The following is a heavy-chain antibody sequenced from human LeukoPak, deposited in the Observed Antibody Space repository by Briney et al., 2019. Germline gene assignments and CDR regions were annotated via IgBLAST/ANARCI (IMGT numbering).Heavy chain of an antibody. CDR3: ARRVVAGDYFFDY. CDR1: GYTFITYW. D-gene: IGHD6-19*01. V-gene: IGHV5-51*01. Sequence: GESLKISCKASGYTFITYWIAWVRQVPEKGLEWMGIIYLGDSDARYSPSFQGQVTISVDKSIDTAYLQWSGLKASDTAMYYCARRVVAGDYFFDYWGQGALVTVSS. J-gene: IGHJ4*02. CDR2: IYLGDSDA.